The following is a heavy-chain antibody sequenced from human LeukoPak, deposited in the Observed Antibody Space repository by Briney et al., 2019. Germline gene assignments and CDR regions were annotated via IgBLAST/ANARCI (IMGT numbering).Heavy chain of an antibody. CDR3: ARHNYFYDVTGYSSFDF. CDR2: IYYSGTT. CDR1: GGSISRSIYY. J-gene: IGHJ4*02. V-gene: IGHV4-39*01. Sequence: PSETLSLTCNVSGGSISRSIYYWGWLRQPPGKGLQWVASIYYSGTTQYNPALRSRATISVDTSKNQSSLTLTSVTAADTAVYYCARHNYFYDVTGYSSFDFWGQGALVTLSS. D-gene: IGHD3-22*01.